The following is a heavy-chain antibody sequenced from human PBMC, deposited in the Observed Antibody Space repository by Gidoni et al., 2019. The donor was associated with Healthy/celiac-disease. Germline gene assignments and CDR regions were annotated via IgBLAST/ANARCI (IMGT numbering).Heavy chain of an antibody. D-gene: IGHD5-12*01. J-gene: IGHJ4*02. V-gene: IGHV3-30-3*01. CDR2: ISYDGSNK. CDR1: GFTFSSYA. Sequence: QVQLVESGGGVVQPGRSLRPSCAASGFTFSSYAMHWVRQAPGKGLEWVAVISYDGSNKYYADSVKGRFTISRDNSKNTLYLQMNSLRAEDTAVYYCARDWDGRDGYNYFDYWGQGTLVTVSS. CDR3: ARDWDGRDGYNYFDY.